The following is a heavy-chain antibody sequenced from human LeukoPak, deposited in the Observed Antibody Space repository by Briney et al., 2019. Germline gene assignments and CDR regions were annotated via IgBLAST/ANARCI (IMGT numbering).Heavy chain of an antibody. Sequence: PSETLSLTCTLSGASISRYCWSWIRQPPRKGLEWIGYIYYVGSTNYNPPLKSRVTISVDTSKNQFSLKLNSVTAADTAVYYFVREPVVQRTYASDIWGQGTMVTVSS. V-gene: IGHV4-59*12. J-gene: IGHJ3*02. CDR3: VREPVVQRTYASDI. CDR2: IYYVGST. CDR1: GASISRYC. D-gene: IGHD3-16*02.